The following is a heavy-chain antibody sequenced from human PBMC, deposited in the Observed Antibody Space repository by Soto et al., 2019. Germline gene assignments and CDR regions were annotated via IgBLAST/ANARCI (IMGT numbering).Heavy chain of an antibody. J-gene: IGHJ5*02. D-gene: IGHD6-13*01. CDR1: GVTFSSYA. CDR3: ARDIAAAGTHWFDP. Sequence: SGKGSGKACGVTFSSYAISWGRQAPGQGLEWMGGIIPIFGTANYAQKFQGRVTITADKSTSTAYMELSSLRSEDTAVYYCARDIAAAGTHWFDPWGQGTLVTVSS. V-gene: IGHV1-69*06. CDR2: IIPIFGTA.